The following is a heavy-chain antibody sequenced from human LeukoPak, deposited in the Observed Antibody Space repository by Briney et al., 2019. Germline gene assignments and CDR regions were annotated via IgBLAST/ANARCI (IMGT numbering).Heavy chain of an antibody. D-gene: IGHD2-2*01. CDR1: GYTFSSYD. J-gene: IGHJ4*02. V-gene: IGHV1-8*01. CDR3: ARGPPESTSSDY. Sequence: ASVKVSCKASGYTFSSYDVNWVRQAAGQGLEWIGWMRPNNGNSGYAQKFQGRVTMTRDTSINTAYMELRSLTSEDTAVYYCARGPPESTSSDYWGKGTLVTISS. CDR2: MRPNNGNS.